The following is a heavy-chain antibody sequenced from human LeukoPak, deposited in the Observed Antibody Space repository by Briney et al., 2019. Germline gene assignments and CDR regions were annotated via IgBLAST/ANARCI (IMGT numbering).Heavy chain of an antibody. CDR1: GFTFSSYG. Sequence: GGSLRLSCAASGFTFSSYGMHWVRQAPGKGLEWVAVIWCDGSNKYYADSVKGRFTISRDNSKNTLYLQMNSLRAEDTAVYYCARELVPAAMQNWFDPWGQGTLVTVSS. CDR3: ARELVPAAMQNWFDP. CDR2: IWCDGSNK. J-gene: IGHJ5*02. V-gene: IGHV3-33*01. D-gene: IGHD2-2*01.